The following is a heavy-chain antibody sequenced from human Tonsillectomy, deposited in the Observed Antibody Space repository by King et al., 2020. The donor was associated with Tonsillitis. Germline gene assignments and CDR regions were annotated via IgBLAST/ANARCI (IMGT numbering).Heavy chain of an antibody. J-gene: IGHJ6*03. CDR2: INHSGST. Sequence: VQLQQWGAELLKPSETLSLTCAVYGGSFSGYYWTWIRQPPGKGLEWIGEINHSGSTHYNPSRNSRVTILFDTSKNQFSLKLRSVTAADTAVYYCARRHQWSGYSHHYYDYMDDWGKGTTVTVSS. V-gene: IGHV4-34*01. CDR1: GGSFSGYY. CDR3: ARRHQWSGYSHHYYDYMDD. D-gene: IGHD3-3*01.